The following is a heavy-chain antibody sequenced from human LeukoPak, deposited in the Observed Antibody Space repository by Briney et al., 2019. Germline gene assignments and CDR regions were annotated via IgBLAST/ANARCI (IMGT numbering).Heavy chain of an antibody. Sequence: GGSLRLSCAASGFTFSNYWMTWDRQAPGKGLEWVANIKPDGSDKYYVDSVKGRFTISRDNSKNTLYMQMNSLRPEDTAVYYCAREGKAVAATRWFDPWGQGTLVTVSS. D-gene: IGHD6-19*01. CDR1: GFTFSNYW. V-gene: IGHV3-7*01. J-gene: IGHJ5*02. CDR2: IKPDGSDK. CDR3: AREGKAVAATRWFDP.